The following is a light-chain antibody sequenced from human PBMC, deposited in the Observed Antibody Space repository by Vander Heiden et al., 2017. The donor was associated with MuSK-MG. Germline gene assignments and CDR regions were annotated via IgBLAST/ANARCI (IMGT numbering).Light chain of an antibody. Sequence: EIVMTQSPATLSVSPGERATLSCRASQSVSTNLAWYQQKPGQAPRLLIHGASTRATGIPARISGSGYGTEFTLTISSLQSEDFAVYYCQQYNSWPPYTFGQGTKLEIK. V-gene: IGKV3-15*01. CDR3: QQYNSWPPYT. J-gene: IGKJ2*01. CDR1: QSVSTN. CDR2: GAS.